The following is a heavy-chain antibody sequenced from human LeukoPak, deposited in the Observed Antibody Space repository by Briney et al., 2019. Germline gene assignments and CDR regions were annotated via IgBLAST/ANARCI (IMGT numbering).Heavy chain of an antibody. V-gene: IGHV4-59*01. Sequence: PSETLSLTCTVSGGSISSYYSSWIRQPPGKGLEWIGYIYYSGSTNYNPSLKSRVTISVDTSKNQFSLKLSSVTAADTAVYYCARATLELEPGFLFDYWGQGTLVTVSS. J-gene: IGHJ4*02. CDR2: IYYSGST. D-gene: IGHD1-7*01. CDR3: ARATLELEPGFLFDY. CDR1: GGSISSYY.